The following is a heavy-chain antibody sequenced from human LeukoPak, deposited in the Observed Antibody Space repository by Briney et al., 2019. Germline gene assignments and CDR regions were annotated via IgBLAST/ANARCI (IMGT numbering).Heavy chain of an antibody. CDR1: GYTFSGFY. D-gene: IGHD3-16*01. V-gene: IGHV1-2*02. CDR2: INPNSGAT. Sequence: ASVRVSCRASGYTFSGFYMNWVRQAPGQGLEWMGWINPNSGATKYAQKFQGRVSMTRNTSISTAYMELSSLRSDDTAVYYCATGGITFGIDYWGQGTLVTVSS. CDR3: ATGGITFGIDY. J-gene: IGHJ4*02.